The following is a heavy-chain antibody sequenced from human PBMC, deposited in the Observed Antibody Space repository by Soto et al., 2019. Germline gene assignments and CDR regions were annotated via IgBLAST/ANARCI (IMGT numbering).Heavy chain of an antibody. V-gene: IGHV4-59*08. Sequence: SETLSLTCTVSGGSISSYYWSWIRQPPGKGLEWIGYIYYSGSTNYNPSLKSRVTISVDTSKNQFSLKLSSVTAADTAVYYCARCRFYDILTGSLNAFDIWGQGTMVTVSS. J-gene: IGHJ3*02. CDR3: ARCRFYDILTGSLNAFDI. D-gene: IGHD3-9*01. CDR1: GGSISSYY. CDR2: IYYSGST.